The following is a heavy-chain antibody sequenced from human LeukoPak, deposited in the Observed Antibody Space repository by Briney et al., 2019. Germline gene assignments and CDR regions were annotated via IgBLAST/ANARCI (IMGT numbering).Heavy chain of an antibody. J-gene: IGHJ4*02. CDR3: AKENPVGGTNYFDH. D-gene: IGHD1-26*01. V-gene: IGHV3-23*01. Sequence: GGSLRLSCVASGFIFSTYPMSWVRQAPGKGLEWVSAITGSGDSTYYADSVKGRCTISRDNSKNTLFLQLNTLRAEDTAIYYCAKENPVGGTNYFDHWGQGTLVTVSS. CDR1: GFIFSTYP. CDR2: ITGSGDST.